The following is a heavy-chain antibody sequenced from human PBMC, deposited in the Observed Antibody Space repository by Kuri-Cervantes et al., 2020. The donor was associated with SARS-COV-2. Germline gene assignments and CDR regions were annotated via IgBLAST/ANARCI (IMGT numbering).Heavy chain of an antibody. CDR2: IYHSGST. D-gene: IGHD3-22*01. CDR1: GYTFTGYY. J-gene: IGHJ5*02. Sequence: SCKASGYTFTGYYMHWVRQPPGKGLEWIGYIYHSGSTNYNPSLSSRATISIDTSKNQFALRLSTVTAADTAVYYCARGGTYYYDRSGFDWFDPWGQGTLVTVSS. V-gene: IGHV4-59*01. CDR3: ARGGTYYYDRSGFDWFDP.